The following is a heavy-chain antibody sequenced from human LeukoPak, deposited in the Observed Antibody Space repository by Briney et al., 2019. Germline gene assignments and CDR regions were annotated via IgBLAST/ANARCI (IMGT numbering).Heavy chain of an antibody. V-gene: IGHV4-34*01. CDR1: GGSFSGYY. CDR2: INHSGST. CDR3: ARRRYSYGVGNWFDP. D-gene: IGHD5-18*01. J-gene: IGHJ5*02. Sequence: SETLSLTCAVYGGSFSGYYWSWIRQPPGKGLEWIGEINHSGSTNYNPSLKSRVTISVDTSRNQFSLKLSSVTAADTAVYYCARRRYSYGVGNWFDPWGQGTLVTVSS.